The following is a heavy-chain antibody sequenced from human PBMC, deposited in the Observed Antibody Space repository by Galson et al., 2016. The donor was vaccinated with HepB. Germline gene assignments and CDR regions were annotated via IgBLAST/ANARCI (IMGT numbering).Heavy chain of an antibody. J-gene: IGHJ6*02. D-gene: IGHD3-22*01. CDR1: GFSLTTVGMC. V-gene: IGHV2-70*01. CDR3: ARITRDSHYFHFYGSDV. CDR2: IDWDDDK. Sequence: PALVKPTQTLTLTCTFSGFSLTTVGMCVSWIRQPPGKALEWLALIDWDDDKFYSTSLRTRLTISKDTSRNQVVLKITDMDPVDTATYYCARITRDSHYFHFYGSDVWGQGTTVTVS.